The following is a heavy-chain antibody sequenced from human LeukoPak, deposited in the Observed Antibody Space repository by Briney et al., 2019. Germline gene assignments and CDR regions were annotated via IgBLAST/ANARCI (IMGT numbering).Heavy chain of an antibody. D-gene: IGHD2-2*01. CDR2: IYYRGST. CDR3: ARRTSSILFDY. CDR1: GGSISSSTYY. Sequence: PSETLSLTCTVSGGSISSSTYYWGWIRQPPGKGLEWIGSIYYRGSTYYNPSLKSPVTISVDTSKNQFSLKLSSVTASDTAVYYCARRTSSILFDYWGQGTLVTVFS. J-gene: IGHJ4*02. V-gene: IGHV4-39*01.